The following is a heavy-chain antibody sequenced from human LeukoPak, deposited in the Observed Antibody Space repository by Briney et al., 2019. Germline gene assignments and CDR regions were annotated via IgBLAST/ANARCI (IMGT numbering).Heavy chain of an antibody. Sequence: PGGSLRLSCAASGFTFSSYAMHWVRQAPGKGLEWVAVISYDGSNKYYADSVKGRFTISRDNAKNSLYLQMNSLRAEDTAIYHCARSLFPFFDYWGQGSLVTVSS. CDR2: ISYDGSNK. CDR3: ARSLFPFFDY. V-gene: IGHV3-30-3*01. J-gene: IGHJ4*02. CDR1: GFTFSSYA. D-gene: IGHD3-3*01.